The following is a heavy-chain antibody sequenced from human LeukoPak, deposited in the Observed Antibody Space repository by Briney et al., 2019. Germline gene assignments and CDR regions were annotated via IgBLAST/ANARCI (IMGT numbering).Heavy chain of an antibody. J-gene: IGHJ6*02. CDR1: GYSFTSYW. Sequence: GESLRISCKGSGYSFTSYWISWVRQMPGKGLEWMGRIDPSDSYTNYSPSFQGHVTISADKSISTAYLQWSSLKASDTAMYYCARGGGGYDYDYYYYGMDVWGQGTTVTVSS. D-gene: IGHD5-12*01. V-gene: IGHV5-10-1*01. CDR3: ARGGGGYDYDYYYYGMDV. CDR2: IDPSDSYT.